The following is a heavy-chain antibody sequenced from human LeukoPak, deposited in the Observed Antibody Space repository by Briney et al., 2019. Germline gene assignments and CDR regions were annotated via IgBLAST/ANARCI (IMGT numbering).Heavy chain of an antibody. D-gene: IGHD1-26*01. J-gene: IGHJ6*02. Sequence: ASVKVSCKVSGYTLTELSMHWVRQAPGKGLEWMGGFDPEDGETIYAQKFQGRVTMTEDTSTDTAYMELSSRRSEDTAVYYCATDRGPYSGSYYGMDVWGQGTTVTVSS. CDR3: ATDRGPYSGSYYGMDV. CDR1: GYTLTELS. V-gene: IGHV1-24*01. CDR2: FDPEDGET.